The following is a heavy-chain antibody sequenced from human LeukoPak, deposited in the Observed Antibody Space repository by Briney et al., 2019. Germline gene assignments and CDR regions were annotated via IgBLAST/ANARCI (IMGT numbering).Heavy chain of an antibody. CDR3: AGEHSGSFLWFDP. CDR1: GFTFNIYW. CDR2: VNSDGTST. J-gene: IGHJ5*02. V-gene: IGHV3-74*01. D-gene: IGHD1-26*01. Sequence: PGGSLRLSCAASGFTFNIYWMHWVRQAPGKGLVWVSRVNSDGTSTIYADSVKGRFTISRDNAKNTVYLQMNSLRAEDTAVYYCAGEHSGSFLWFDPWGQGTLVTVSS.